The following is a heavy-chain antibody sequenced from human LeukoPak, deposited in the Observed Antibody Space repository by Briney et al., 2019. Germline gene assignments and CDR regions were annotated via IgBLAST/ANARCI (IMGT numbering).Heavy chain of an antibody. V-gene: IGHV3-48*02. CDR1: GFTLCNYG. CDR2: ISSSGTTI. D-gene: IGHD2-8*02. CDR3: ARVTGTWWADY. J-gene: IGHJ4*02. Sequence: PGGSLRPSCAASGFTLCNYGMNWVRQAPGEGLEWVSYISSSGTTIYYADSVRGRFTISRDNAKNSLHLQMNSLRDEDTAVYYCARVTGTWWADYWGQGTLVTVSS.